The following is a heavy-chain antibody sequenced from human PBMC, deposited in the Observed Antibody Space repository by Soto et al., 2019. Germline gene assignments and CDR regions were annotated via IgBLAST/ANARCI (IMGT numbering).Heavy chain of an antibody. CDR3: ARVRQLDGYFYYDMDV. V-gene: IGHV1-18*01. CDR2: ISAYNGNT. Sequence: QVQLLQSEAEVKKPGASVKVSCKASGYTFTNYGITWVRQAPGQGLEWMGWISAYNGNTHYTQRLQGRVTMTTDTSTSTAYMELRGLRSDDTAVYYCARVRQLDGYFYYDMDVWGKGTTVTVSS. D-gene: IGHD6-6*01. J-gene: IGHJ6*03. CDR1: GYTFTNYG.